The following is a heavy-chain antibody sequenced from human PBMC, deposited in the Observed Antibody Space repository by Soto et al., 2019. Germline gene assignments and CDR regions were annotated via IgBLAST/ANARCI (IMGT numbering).Heavy chain of an antibody. D-gene: IGHD6-13*01. CDR1: GGSVSSGSYF. Sequence: SETLSLTCTVSGGSVSSGSYFWSWIRQPPGKGLGWIGHIFNTGSTNYNPSLKSRVTISVDTSKNQFSLKLSSVTVADAAVYYCARAGGDRSSSWYLNWFDPWGQGTLVTVSS. J-gene: IGHJ5*02. V-gene: IGHV4-61*01. CDR2: IFNTGST. CDR3: ARAGGDRSSSWYLNWFDP.